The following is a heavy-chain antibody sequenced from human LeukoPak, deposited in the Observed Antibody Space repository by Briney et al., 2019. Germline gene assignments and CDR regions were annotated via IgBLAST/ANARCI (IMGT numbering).Heavy chain of an antibody. D-gene: IGHD3-3*01. J-gene: IGHJ4*02. CDR2: ISSSSSYI. CDR3: ARDHPKQNYDFWSGYLGY. V-gene: IGHV3-21*01. CDR1: GFTFSSYS. Sequence: PGGSLRLSCAASGFTFSSYSMNWVRQAPGKGLEWVSSISSSSSYIYYADSVKGRFTISRDNAKNTLYLQMNSLRAEDTAVYYCARDHPKQNYDFWSGYLGYWGQGTLVTVSS.